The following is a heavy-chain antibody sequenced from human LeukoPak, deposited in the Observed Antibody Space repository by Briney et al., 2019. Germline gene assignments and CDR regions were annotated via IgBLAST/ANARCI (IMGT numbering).Heavy chain of an antibody. CDR3: ARVLYDFWSGYYFDY. CDR1: GFTFSDHY. D-gene: IGHD3-3*01. J-gene: IGHJ4*02. V-gene: IGHV3-72*01. CDR2: ARNKANSYTT. Sequence: PGGSLRLSCAASGFTFSDHYMDWVRQAPGKGLEWVCRARNKANSYTTEYAASVKGRFTISRDDSKNSLYLQMNSLKTEDTAVYYCARVLYDFWSGYYFDYWGQGTLVTVSS.